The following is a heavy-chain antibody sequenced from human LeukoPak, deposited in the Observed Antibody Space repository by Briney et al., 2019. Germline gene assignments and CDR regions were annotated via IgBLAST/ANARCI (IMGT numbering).Heavy chain of an antibody. Sequence: GGSLRLSCAASGFTFSSYGMHWVRQAPGKGLEWVAVISYDGSNKYYADSVKGRFTISRDNSKNTLYLQMNSLRAEDTAVYYCAKGDYNWNYVGFDYWGQGTLVTVSS. V-gene: IGHV3-30*18. D-gene: IGHD1-7*01. CDR2: ISYDGSNK. CDR3: AKGDYNWNYVGFDY. CDR1: GFTFSSYG. J-gene: IGHJ4*02.